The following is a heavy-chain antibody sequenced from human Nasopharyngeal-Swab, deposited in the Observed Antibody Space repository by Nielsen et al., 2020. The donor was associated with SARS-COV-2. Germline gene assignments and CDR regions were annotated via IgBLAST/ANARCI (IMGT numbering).Heavy chain of an antibody. V-gene: IGHV4-59*08. CDR2: IYNRGST. CDR3: AKLVGSTDWFDP. CDR1: GGSIINYY. Sequence: SETLSLTCTVSGGSIINYYWSWIRQPPGKGLEWIGSIYNRGSTNYSPSLKSRVTMSLDTSKNQFSLNLSSVSAADTAVYYCAKLVGSTDWFDPWGQGTLVTVSS. J-gene: IGHJ5*02. D-gene: IGHD1-26*01.